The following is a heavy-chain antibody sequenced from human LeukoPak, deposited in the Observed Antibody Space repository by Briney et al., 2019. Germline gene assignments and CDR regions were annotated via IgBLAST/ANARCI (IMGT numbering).Heavy chain of an antibody. V-gene: IGHV3-7*01. D-gene: IGHD6-13*01. CDR1: GFTFGRSW. CDR2: IKEDGSVR. CDR3: ARDPGYSSFDY. Sequence: GGSLRLSCGVSGFTFGRSWMSWVRQTPAKGLEFVANIKEDGSVRNYVDSVQGRFTISRDNAKNSLYLHMNSLRAEDTAVYYCARDPGYSSFDYWGQGTLVIVSS. J-gene: IGHJ4*02.